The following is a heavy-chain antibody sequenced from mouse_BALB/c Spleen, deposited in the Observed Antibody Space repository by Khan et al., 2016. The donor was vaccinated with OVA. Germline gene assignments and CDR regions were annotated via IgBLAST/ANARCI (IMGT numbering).Heavy chain of an antibody. J-gene: IGHJ3*01. V-gene: IGHV5-6*01. Sequence: EVELVESGGDLVKPGGSLKLSCAASGFTFSTYGMSWVRQTPDKRLEWVATISSGGSYTYSPDSVKGRFTISRDNAKNTLYLQVSSLKSEDTAMYYCARLAYYYNSEGFAYWGQGTLVTVSA. D-gene: IGHD1-1*01. CDR1: GFTFSTYG. CDR3: ARLAYYYNSEGFAY. CDR2: ISSGGSYT.